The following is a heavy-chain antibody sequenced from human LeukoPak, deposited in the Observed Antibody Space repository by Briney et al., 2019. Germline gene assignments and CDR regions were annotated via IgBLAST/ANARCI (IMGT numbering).Heavy chain of an antibody. CDR3: ARVVGAGWFDP. J-gene: IGHJ5*02. Sequence: GGSLRLSCAASGFTFSNYWMHWVRQAPGKGLEWVSVIYSGGSTYYADSVKGRFTISRDNSKNTLYLQMNSLRAEDTAVYYCARVVGAGWFDPWGQGTLVTVSS. D-gene: IGHD1-26*01. V-gene: IGHV3-66*01. CDR2: IYSGGST. CDR1: GFTFSNYW.